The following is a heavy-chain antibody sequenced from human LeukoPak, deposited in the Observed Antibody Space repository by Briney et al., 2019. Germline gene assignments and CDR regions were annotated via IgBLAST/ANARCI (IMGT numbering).Heavy chain of an antibody. CDR1: GFTFSSYW. V-gene: IGHV3-7*01. Sequence: PGGSLRFSCAASGFTFSSYWMSWVRQAPGKGLECVANIKQDGTEKYYVGSVKGRFTTSRDQAKNSLYLQMNNLGAEDTAVYYCATDPASYCTSSTCDFDYGGQGTLVTVSS. D-gene: IGHD2-8*01. CDR3: ATDPASYCTSSTCDFDY. J-gene: IGHJ4*02. CDR2: IKQDGTEK.